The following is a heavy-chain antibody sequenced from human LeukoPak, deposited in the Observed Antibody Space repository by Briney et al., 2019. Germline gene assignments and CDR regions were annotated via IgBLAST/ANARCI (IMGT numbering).Heavy chain of an antibody. V-gene: IGHV3-23*01. CDR1: GFTFSSYA. J-gene: IGHJ6*02. CDR2: ISGSGGST. CDR3: AKASGPIVVVPAAISVLSRYYYYGMDV. D-gene: IGHD2-2*01. Sequence: PGGSLRLSCAASGFTFSSYAMSWVRQAPGKGLEWVSAISGSGGSTYYADSVKGRFTISRDNSKNTLYLQMNGLRAEDTAVYYCAKASGPIVVVPAAISVLSRYYYYGMDVWGQGTTVTVSS.